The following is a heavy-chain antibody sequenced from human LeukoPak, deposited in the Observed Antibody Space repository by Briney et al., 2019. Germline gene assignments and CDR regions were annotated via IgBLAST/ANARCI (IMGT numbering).Heavy chain of an antibody. D-gene: IGHD5-18*01. J-gene: IGHJ4*02. CDR2: IFSSGGRT. CDR3: ASNVDTATRAY. V-gene: IGHV1-46*01. Sequence: ASVKVSCKASGFTLTNFFMHWVRQAPGQGPEWMGAIFSSGGRTINAQRLQGRITITRDTSTNTVYMDLNSLRAEDTAVYYCASNVDTATRAYWGQGTLVTVSS. CDR1: GFTLTNFF.